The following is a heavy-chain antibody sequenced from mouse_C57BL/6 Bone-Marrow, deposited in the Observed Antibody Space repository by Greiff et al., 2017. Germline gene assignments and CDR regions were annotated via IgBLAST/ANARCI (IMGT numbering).Heavy chain of an antibody. CDR3: ARVGNWGAGFAY. CDR2: IYPRSGNT. D-gene: IGHD2-1*01. CDR1: GYTFTSYG. J-gene: IGHJ3*01. V-gene: IGHV1-81*01. Sequence: QVHVKQSGAELARPGASVKLSCKASGYTFTSYGISWVKQRTGQGLEWIGEIYPRSGNTYYNEKFKGKATLTADKSSSTAYMELRSLTSEDSAVYFCARVGNWGAGFAYWGQGTLVTVSA.